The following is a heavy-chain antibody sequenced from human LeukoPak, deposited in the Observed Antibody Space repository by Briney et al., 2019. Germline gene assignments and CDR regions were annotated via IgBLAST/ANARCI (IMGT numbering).Heavy chain of an antibody. D-gene: IGHD6-13*01. V-gene: IGHV4-34*01. CDR2: INHSGST. J-gene: IGHJ5*02. CDR1: GGSFSGYY. Sequence: NTSETLSLTCAVYGGSFSGYYWSWIRQPPGKGLEWIGEINHSGSTNYNPSLKSRVTISVDTSKNQFSLKLSSVTAADTAVYYCARQIAAAGTAWGQGTLVTVSS. CDR3: ARQIAAAGTA.